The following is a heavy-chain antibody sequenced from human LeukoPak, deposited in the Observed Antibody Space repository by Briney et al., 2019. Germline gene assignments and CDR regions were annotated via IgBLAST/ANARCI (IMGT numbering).Heavy chain of an antibody. CDR2: ISAYNGNT. V-gene: IGHV1-18*01. J-gene: IGHJ6*03. D-gene: IGHD6-13*01. Sequence: ASVKVSCKASGGTFSSYAISWVRQAPGQGLEWMGWISAYNGNTNYAQKLQGRVTMTTDTSTSTAYMELRSLRSDDTAVYYCARASGYSSSWHPNPYYYYYYMDVWGKGTTVTVSS. CDR1: GGTFSSYA. CDR3: ARASGYSSSWHPNPYYYYYYMDV.